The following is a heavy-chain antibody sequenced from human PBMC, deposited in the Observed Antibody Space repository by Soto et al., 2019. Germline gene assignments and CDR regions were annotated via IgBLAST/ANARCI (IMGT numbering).Heavy chain of an antibody. CDR1: GFTFSSYA. J-gene: IGHJ4*02. CDR3: AKTESAYCSGGSCYSGFDY. D-gene: IGHD2-15*01. V-gene: IGHV3-23*01. Sequence: PGGSLRLSCAASGFTFSSYAMSWVRQAPGKGLEWVSAISGSGGSTYYADSVKGRFTISRDNSKNTLYLQMNSLRAEDTAVYYCAKTESAYCSGGSCYSGFDYWGQGTLVTVSS. CDR2: ISGSGGST.